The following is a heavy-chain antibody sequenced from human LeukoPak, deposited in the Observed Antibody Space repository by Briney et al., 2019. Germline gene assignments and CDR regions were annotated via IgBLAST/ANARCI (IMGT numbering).Heavy chain of an antibody. CDR2: ISRNSRYI. D-gene: IGHD3-9*01. CDR3: AREMMYYDILTGYYPENAFDI. V-gene: IGHV3-21*06. Sequence: GGSLRLSCAASGFAFSTYSMNWVRQAPGKGLEWVSSISRNSRYIYYADSMRGRFTISRDNAKNSLYLQMNSLKPEDTAVYYCAREMMYYDILTGYYPENAFDIWGQGTMVTVSS. CDR1: GFAFSTYS. J-gene: IGHJ3*02.